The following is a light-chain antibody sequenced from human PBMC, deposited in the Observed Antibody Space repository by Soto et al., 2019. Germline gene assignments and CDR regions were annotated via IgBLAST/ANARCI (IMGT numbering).Light chain of an antibody. J-gene: IGKJ2*01. CDR1: QSVTSSH. Sequence: EIVLTQTPGTLSLSPGERATLSCRASQSVTSSHLAWYQQKPGQAPRLLIYGASTRATSIPDRFSGSGSDTDFSLTIRSLDPDDFAMYYCLFYFSPDRYTFGPGTKVQIK. CDR2: GAS. V-gene: IGKV3-20*01. CDR3: LFYFSPDRYT.